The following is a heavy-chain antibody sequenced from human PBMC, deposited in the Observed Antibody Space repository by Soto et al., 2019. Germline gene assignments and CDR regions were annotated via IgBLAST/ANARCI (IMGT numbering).Heavy chain of an antibody. CDR3: ARGYYSGSNPSSFDY. CDR1: GGTFSSYT. V-gene: IGHV1-69*01. Sequence: QLQLVQSGAEVREPGSSVKVSCKASGGTFSSYTVIWVRQAPGQGLEWMGGITPTLNIAKYAEKFQGRVTVTADESPSTVKMHLSSLRSEDTAVYFCARGYYSGSNPSSFDYWGQGTLVAVSS. D-gene: IGHD1-26*01. J-gene: IGHJ4*02. CDR2: ITPTLNIA.